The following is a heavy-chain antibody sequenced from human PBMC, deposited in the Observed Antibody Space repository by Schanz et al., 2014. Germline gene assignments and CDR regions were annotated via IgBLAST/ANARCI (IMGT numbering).Heavy chain of an antibody. D-gene: IGHD3-22*01. J-gene: IGHJ4*02. Sequence: QVQLVQSGAEVKKPGASVKVSCTASGFNFNNYDINWVRQATGQGLEWMGWMNPKTGNTDHAQKFQGRVSMTWDTSTSTAYLDLSRLRTEDTAVYYCTREIEGTFYLDSSGWVAPDNWGQGTLVTVSS. V-gene: IGHV1-8*01. CDR3: TREIEGTFYLDSSGWVAPDN. CDR2: MNPKTGNT. CDR1: GFNFNNYD.